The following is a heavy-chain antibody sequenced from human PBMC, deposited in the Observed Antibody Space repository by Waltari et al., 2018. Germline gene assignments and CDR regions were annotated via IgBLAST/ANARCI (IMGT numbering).Heavy chain of an antibody. CDR3: ASGEGYDYVWGSYRSAGFDY. J-gene: IGHJ4*02. V-gene: IGHV3-48*04. CDR1: GFTFSSCS. CDR2: ISSSSSTI. Sequence: EVQLVESGGGLVQPGGSLRLSCAASGFTFSSCSMNWVRQAPGKGLEWVSYISSSSSTIYYADSVKGRFTISRDNAKNSLYLQMNSLRAEDTAVYYCASGEGYDYVWGSYRSAGFDYWGQGTLVTVSS. D-gene: IGHD3-16*02.